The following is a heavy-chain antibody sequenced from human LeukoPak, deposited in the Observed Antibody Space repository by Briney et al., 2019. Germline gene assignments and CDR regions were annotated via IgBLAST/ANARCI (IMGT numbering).Heavy chain of an antibody. CDR1: GFTFGGYA. Sequence: GGSLRLSCTASGFTFGGYAMSWVRQAPGKGLEWVSFIRNKAFGGTTDYVASVKGRFTISRDDSKNSLYLQMNSLKTEDTAVYYCVRDVLYSGRYYNDYWGQGTLVTVSS. V-gene: IGHV3-49*04. J-gene: IGHJ4*02. D-gene: IGHD1-26*01. CDR2: IRNKAFGGTT. CDR3: VRDVLYSGRYYNDY.